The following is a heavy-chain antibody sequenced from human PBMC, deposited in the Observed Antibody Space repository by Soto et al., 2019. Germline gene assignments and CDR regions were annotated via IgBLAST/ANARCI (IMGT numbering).Heavy chain of an antibody. CDR3: ARVSDFYYYGMDV. CDR1: GGSISSYY. J-gene: IGHJ6*02. V-gene: IGHV4-59*01. Sequence: PSETLSLTCTVAGGSISSYYWSWIQQPPGKGLEWIGYIYYSGSTNYNPSLKSRVTISVDTSKNQFSLKLSSVTAADTAVYYCARVSDFYYYGMDVWGQGTTVTVSS. CDR2: IYYSGST. D-gene: IGHD3-3*01.